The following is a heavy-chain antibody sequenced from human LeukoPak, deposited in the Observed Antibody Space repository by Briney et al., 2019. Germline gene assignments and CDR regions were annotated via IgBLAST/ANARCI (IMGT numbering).Heavy chain of an antibody. CDR1: GGSFSGYY. D-gene: IGHD6-13*01. CDR3: ARGLNRRWIAAASPLRY. J-gene: IGHJ4*02. CDR2: INHSGST. V-gene: IGHV4-34*01. Sequence: SETLSLTCAVYGGSFSGYYWSWVRQPPGKGLEWIGEINHSGSTNYNPSLKSRVTISVDTSKNQFSLKLSSVTAADTAVYYCARGLNRRWIAAASPLRYWGQGTLVTVSS.